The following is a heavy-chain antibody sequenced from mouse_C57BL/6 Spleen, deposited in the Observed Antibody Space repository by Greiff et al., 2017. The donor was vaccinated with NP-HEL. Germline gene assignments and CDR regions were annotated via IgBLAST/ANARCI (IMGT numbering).Heavy chain of an antibody. J-gene: IGHJ4*01. Sequence: EVQLQESGEGLVKPGGSLKLSCAASGFTFSSYAMSWVRQTPEKRLEWVAYISSGGDYIYYADTVKGRFTISRDNARNTLYLQMSSLKSEDTAMYYCTREGDITTVVATYYYAMDYWGQGTSVTVSS. CDR3: TREGDITTVVATYYYAMDY. CDR2: ISSGGDYI. CDR1: GFTFSSYA. D-gene: IGHD1-1*01. V-gene: IGHV5-9-1*02.